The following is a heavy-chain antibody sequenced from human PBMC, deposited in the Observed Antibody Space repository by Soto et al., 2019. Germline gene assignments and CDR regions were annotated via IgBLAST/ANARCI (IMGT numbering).Heavy chain of an antibody. V-gene: IGHV2-26*01. J-gene: IGHJ4*02. Sequence: QVTLKESGPVLVKPTETLTLTCTVSGFSLSNARMGVSWIRQPPGKALEWLAHIFSNDEKSYSTSLKSRLTISKDTSKSQVVLTMTNMDPVDTATYYCARWYDYVWGSYRYGLDYWGQGTLVTVSS. D-gene: IGHD3-16*02. CDR2: IFSNDEK. CDR3: ARWYDYVWGSYRYGLDY. CDR1: GFSLSNARMG.